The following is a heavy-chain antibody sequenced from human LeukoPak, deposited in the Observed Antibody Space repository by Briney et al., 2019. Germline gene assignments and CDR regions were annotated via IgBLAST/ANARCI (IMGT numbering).Heavy chain of an antibody. V-gene: IGHV3-21*01. CDR3: ARGEGQGIVVVPAAMSMDV. D-gene: IGHD2-2*01. J-gene: IGHJ6*02. CDR1: GFTFSSYS. CDR2: ISSSSSYI. Sequence: GGSLRLSCAASGFTFSSYSMNWVRQAPGKGLEWVSSISSSSSYIYYADSVKGRFTISRDNVKNSLYLQMNSLRAEDTAVYYCARGEGQGIVVVPAAMSMDVWGQGTTVTVTS.